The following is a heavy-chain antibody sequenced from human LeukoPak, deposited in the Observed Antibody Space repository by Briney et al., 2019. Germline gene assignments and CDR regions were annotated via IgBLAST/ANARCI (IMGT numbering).Heavy chain of an antibody. D-gene: IGHD3-22*01. CDR2: IYTSGST. Sequence: PSQTLSLTCTVSGGSISSGSYYWSWIRQPAGKGLEWIGRIYTSGSTNYNPSLKSRVTISVDTSKNQFSLKLSSVTAADTAVYYCARGLRTVPRKYYYDSSGYWDPYDAFDIWGQGTMVTVSS. CDR1: GGSISSGSYY. CDR3: ARGLRTVPRKYYYDSSGYWDPYDAFDI. V-gene: IGHV4-61*02. J-gene: IGHJ3*02.